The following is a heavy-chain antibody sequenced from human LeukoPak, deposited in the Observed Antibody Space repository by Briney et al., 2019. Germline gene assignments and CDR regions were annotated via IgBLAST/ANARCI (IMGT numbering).Heavy chain of an antibody. J-gene: IGHJ3*02. V-gene: IGHV5-51*01. Sequence: GESLKISCKGSGYSFTSYWIGWVRQMPGKGLEWMGIIYPGDSDTRYSPSFQGQVTISADKSISTAYLQWSSLKASDTAMYYCASLGATIFGAEGAFDIWGQGTMVTVSS. CDR1: GYSFTSYW. CDR2: IYPGDSDT. CDR3: ASLGATIFGAEGAFDI. D-gene: IGHD3-3*01.